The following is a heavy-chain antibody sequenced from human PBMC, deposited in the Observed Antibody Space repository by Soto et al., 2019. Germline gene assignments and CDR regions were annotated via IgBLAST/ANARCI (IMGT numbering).Heavy chain of an antibody. CDR3: ARLWGTVDSTVTIAGPFYYYYYGMDV. CDR2: IIPIFGTA. J-gene: IGHJ6*02. D-gene: IGHD4-4*01. V-gene: IGHV1-69*13. CDR1: GGTFSSYA. Sequence: SVKVSCKASGGTFSSYAISWVRQAPGQGLEWMGGIIPIFGTANYAQKFQGRVTITADESTSTAYMELSSLRSEDTAVYYCARLWGTVDSTVTIAGPFYYYYYGMDVWGQGTTVTVSS.